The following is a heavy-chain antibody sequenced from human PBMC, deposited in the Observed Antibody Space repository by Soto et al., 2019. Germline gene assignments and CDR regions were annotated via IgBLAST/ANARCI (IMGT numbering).Heavy chain of an antibody. D-gene: IGHD5-12*01. CDR1: SGSISSSNW. CDR3: ARFARGYSGYDTHVHFDY. CDR2: IYHSGTT. J-gene: IGHJ4*02. Sequence: QVQLQESGPGLVKPSGTLSLTCAVSSGSISSSNWWSWVRQPPGKGLEWIGEIYHSGTTNYNPSLKSRVTISVDKSKNQFSLKLSSVTAADTAVYYCARFARGYSGYDTHVHFDYWGQGTLVTVSS. V-gene: IGHV4-4*02.